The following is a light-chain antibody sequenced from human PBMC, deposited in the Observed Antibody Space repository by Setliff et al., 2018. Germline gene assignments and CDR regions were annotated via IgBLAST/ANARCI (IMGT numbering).Light chain of an antibody. CDR1: SSDVGAFKY. J-gene: IGLJ1*01. V-gene: IGLV2-14*03. CDR3: SSYTSSSTL. Sequence: QSALTRPASVSGSPGQSITISCTGTSSDVGAFKYVSWYQQHPGKAPKLMIFDVLNRPSGVSDRFSGSKSGNTASLTITGLQAEDEADYYCSSYTSSSTLFGNGTKGTV. CDR2: DVL.